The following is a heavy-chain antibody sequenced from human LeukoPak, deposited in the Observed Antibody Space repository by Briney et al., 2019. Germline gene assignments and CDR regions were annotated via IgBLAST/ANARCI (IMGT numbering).Heavy chain of an antibody. J-gene: IGHJ4*02. CDR1: GGTFSSYA. CDR3: ARGSDCTSASCYSY. Sequence: GASVKVSCKASGGTFSSYAISWVRPAPGQGLEWMGGLIPIFGTANYAQKFRGRGTITTEESTSTGYMELRSLRSEDTALYYCARGSDCTSASCYSYWGQGTLVTVSS. CDR2: LIPIFGTA. V-gene: IGHV1-69*05. D-gene: IGHD2-2*01.